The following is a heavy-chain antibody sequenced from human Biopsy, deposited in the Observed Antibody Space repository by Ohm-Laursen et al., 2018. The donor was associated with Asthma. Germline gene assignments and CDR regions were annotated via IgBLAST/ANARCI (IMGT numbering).Heavy chain of an antibody. D-gene: IGHD5-18*01. CDR1: GGSISSDY. CDR3: ARGQGRGIQLWSLDP. V-gene: IGHV4-59*07. J-gene: IGHJ5*02. CDR2: IHNSGNT. Sequence: SDTLSLTCRVSGGSISSDYWSWLRQSPGKGLEWIGYIHNSGNTNYNPSLKSRVTISLDTSKNHFSLRLSYVTAADTAVYFCARGQGRGIQLWSLDPWGQGILVTVSS.